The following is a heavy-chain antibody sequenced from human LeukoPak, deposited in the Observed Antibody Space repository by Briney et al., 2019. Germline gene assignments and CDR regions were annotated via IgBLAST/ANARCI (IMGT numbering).Heavy chain of an antibody. CDR1: GFSFSSHA. CDR3: XXEGTYTYGHFTS. V-gene: IGHV3-23*01. Sequence: GGSLRLSCAASGFSFSSHALTWVRQAPGKGLEWVSGILSGGATYYADSVQGRFTISRDNSKNSLYLQMSSLRAEDTALYYCXXEGTYTYGHFTSWGQGTLVTVSS. D-gene: IGHD5-18*01. CDR2: ILSGGAT. J-gene: IGHJ4*02.